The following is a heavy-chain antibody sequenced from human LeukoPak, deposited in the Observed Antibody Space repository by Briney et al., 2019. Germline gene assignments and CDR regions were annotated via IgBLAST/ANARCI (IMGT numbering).Heavy chain of an antibody. D-gene: IGHD3-10*01. V-gene: IGHV3-53*01. Sequence: GGSLRLSCAASGFTFSSNYMSWVRQAPGKGLEWVSVIYSGGSTYYADSVKGRFTISRDNSKNTLYLQMNSLRAEDTAVYYCAREPAPMVQEYYYGMDVWGQGTTVTVSS. CDR2: IYSGGST. CDR3: AREPAPMVQEYYYGMDV. CDR1: GFTFSSNY. J-gene: IGHJ6*02.